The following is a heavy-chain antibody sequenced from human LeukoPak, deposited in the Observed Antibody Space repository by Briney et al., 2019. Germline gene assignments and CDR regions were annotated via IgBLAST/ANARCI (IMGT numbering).Heavy chain of an antibody. D-gene: IGHD5-12*01. CDR2: INTDGSST. CDR1: GFTFSSYW. J-gene: IGHJ4*02. V-gene: IGHV3-74*01. CDR3: ARDRRAATIDY. Sequence: GGSLRLSCAASGFTFSSYWMHWVRHAPGKGLVWVSRINTDGSSTIFADSVKGRFTISRDNAKNTLYLQMDSLRAEDTAVYYCARDRRAATIDYWGQGTLVTVSS.